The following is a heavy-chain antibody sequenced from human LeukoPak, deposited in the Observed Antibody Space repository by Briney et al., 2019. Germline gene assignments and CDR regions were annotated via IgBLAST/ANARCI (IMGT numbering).Heavy chain of an antibody. D-gene: IGHD5-12*01. V-gene: IGHV3-23*01. J-gene: IGHJ4*02. Sequence: GGSLRLSCAASGFTFSSYAMNWVRQAPGKGLEWVSTISGSGGNTYYADSVKGRFTISRDNSKSTLYLQMNSLGAEDTAVYYCARVPDIVATSCDYWGQGTLVTVSS. CDR3: ARVPDIVATSCDY. CDR2: ISGSGGNT. CDR1: GFTFSSYA.